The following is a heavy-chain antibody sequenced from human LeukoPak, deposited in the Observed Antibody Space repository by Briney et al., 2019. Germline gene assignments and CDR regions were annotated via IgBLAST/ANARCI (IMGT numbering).Heavy chain of an antibody. D-gene: IGHD3-3*01. Sequence: GASVKVSCKASGYTFTSYYMHWVRQAPGQGLEWMGIINPSGGSTSYAQKFQGRVTMTRDTSTSTVYMELSSLRSKDTAVYYCARTPGSPYYDFWSGYSFGQSDYWGQGTLVTVSS. V-gene: IGHV1-46*01. J-gene: IGHJ4*02. CDR2: INPSGGST. CDR3: ARTPGSPYYDFWSGYSFGQSDY. CDR1: GYTFTSYY.